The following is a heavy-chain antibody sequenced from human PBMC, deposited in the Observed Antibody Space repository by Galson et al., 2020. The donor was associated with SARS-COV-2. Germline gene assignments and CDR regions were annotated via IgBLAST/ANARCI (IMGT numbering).Heavy chain of an antibody. V-gene: IGHV6-1*01. CDR2: TYYRSKWYS. D-gene: IGHD6-19*01. CDR1: GDSVSSNSAA. Sequence: SQTLSLTCAISGDSVSSNSAAWNWIRQSPSRGLEWLGRTYYRSKWYSDYAVPVKSRITINPDTSKNQFSLQLNSVDPEDTAVYYCARSPGIAVARTFDYWGQGTQVTVSS. CDR3: ARSPGIAVARTFDY. J-gene: IGHJ4*02.